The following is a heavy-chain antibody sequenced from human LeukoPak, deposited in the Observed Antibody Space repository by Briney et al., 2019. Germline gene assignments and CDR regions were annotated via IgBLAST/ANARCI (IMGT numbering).Heavy chain of an antibody. V-gene: IGHV3-30*02. CDR3: ASNAGWYSSGAADY. CDR1: GFTFSSYG. CDR2: IRYDGSNK. J-gene: IGHJ4*02. D-gene: IGHD6-19*01. Sequence: PGGSLRLSCAASGFTFSSYGMHWVRQAPGKGLEWVAFIRYDGSNKYYADSVKGRFTISRDNSKNTLYLQMNSLRAEDTAVYYCASNAGWYSSGAADYWGQGTLVTVSS.